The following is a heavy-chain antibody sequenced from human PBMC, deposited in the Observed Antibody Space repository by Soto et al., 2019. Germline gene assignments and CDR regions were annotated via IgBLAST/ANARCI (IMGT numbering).Heavy chain of an antibody. CDR3: ARDHPRYYYDSSGYYYSGMDL. CDR1: GFTFSSYE. J-gene: IGHJ6*02. CDR2: ISSSGSTI. V-gene: IGHV3-48*03. Sequence: GGSLRLSCAASGFTFSSYEMNWVRQAPGKGLEWVSYISSSGSTIYYADSVKGRFTISRDNAKNSLYLQMNSLRAEDTAVYYCARDHPRYYYDSSGYYYSGMDLWGQGTTVTVSS. D-gene: IGHD3-22*01.